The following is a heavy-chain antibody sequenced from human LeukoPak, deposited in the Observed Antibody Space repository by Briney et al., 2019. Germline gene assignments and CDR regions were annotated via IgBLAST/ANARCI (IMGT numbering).Heavy chain of an antibody. CDR3: ARDVHGDYVSGWFDP. V-gene: IGHV1-69*05. CDR1: GGTFNNSA. Sequence: SVKVSCKTSGGTFNNSAISWVRQAPEQGLEWLGGIMPLFGTAGYAQKFQGRVTITKDESTRTVYLELTSLPSDDTAVYYCARDVHGDYVSGWFDPWGQGTLVSVSS. CDR2: IMPLFGTA. D-gene: IGHD4-17*01. J-gene: IGHJ5*02.